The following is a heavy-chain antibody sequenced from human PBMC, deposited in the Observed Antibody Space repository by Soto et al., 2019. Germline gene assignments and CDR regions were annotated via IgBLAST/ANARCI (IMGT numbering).Heavy chain of an antibody. CDR3: ARGGDYIWGSYRYRFDY. V-gene: IGHV1-18*01. J-gene: IGHJ4*02. Sequence: ASVKVSCKASGYTFTSYGISWVRQAPGQGLEWMGWISAYNGNTNYAQKLQGRVTTTTDTSTSTAYMELRSLRSDDTAVYYCARGGDYIWGSYRYRFDYWGQGTLVTVSS. CDR2: ISAYNGNT. CDR1: GYTFTSYG. D-gene: IGHD3-16*02.